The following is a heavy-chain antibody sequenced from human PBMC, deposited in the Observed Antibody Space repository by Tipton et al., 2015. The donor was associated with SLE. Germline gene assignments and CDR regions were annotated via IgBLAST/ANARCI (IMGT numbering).Heavy chain of an antibody. CDR2: IYSGGST. Sequence: SLRLSCAASGFTVSSNYMSWVRQAPGKGLEWVSAIYSGGSTYYADSVKGRFTISRDNSKNTLYLQMNSLRAEDTAVYYCAREVSGSYRGEDYYYGMDVWGQGTTVTVSS. CDR1: GFTVSSNY. V-gene: IGHV3-53*05. J-gene: IGHJ6*02. D-gene: IGHD1-26*01. CDR3: AREVSGSYRGEDYYYGMDV.